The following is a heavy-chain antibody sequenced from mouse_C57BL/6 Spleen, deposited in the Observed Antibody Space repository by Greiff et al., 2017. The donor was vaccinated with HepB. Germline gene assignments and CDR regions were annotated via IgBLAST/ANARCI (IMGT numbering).Heavy chain of an antibody. Sequence: EVQLQQSGGGLVKPGGSLKLSCAASGFTFSDYGMHWVRQAPEKGLEWVAYISSGSSTIYYADTVKGRFTISRDNAKNTLFLQMTSLRSEDTAMYYCARDYYYGSSYDYFDVWGTGTTVTVSS. CDR1: GFTFSDYG. CDR3: ARDYYYGSSYDYFDV. D-gene: IGHD1-1*01. CDR2: ISSGSSTI. V-gene: IGHV5-17*01. J-gene: IGHJ1*03.